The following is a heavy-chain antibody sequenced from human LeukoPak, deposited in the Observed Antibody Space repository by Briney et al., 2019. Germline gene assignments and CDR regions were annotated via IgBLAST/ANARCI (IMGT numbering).Heavy chain of an antibody. J-gene: IGHJ1*01. D-gene: IGHD2-2*01. Sequence: GESLKISCKASGYTFSNYWIGWVRQVPEKGLEWMGTIYPGDSDTKYSPSFQGQVTISADKSISTAYLQWSSLKASDTAMYYCARKEFYCSSTSCSDAEYFQHWGQGTLVTVSS. CDR1: GYTFSNYW. CDR3: ARKEFYCSSTSCSDAEYFQH. V-gene: IGHV5-51*01. CDR2: IYPGDSDT.